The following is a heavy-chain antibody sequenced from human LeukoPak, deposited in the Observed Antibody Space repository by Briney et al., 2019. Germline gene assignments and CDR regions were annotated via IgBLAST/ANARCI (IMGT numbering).Heavy chain of an antibody. V-gene: IGHV1-18*01. CDR3: ARDGTTYYDILTGYYHAFDI. D-gene: IGHD3-9*01. Sequence: ASVKVSCKASGYTFTSYGISWVRQAPGQGLEWMGWISAYTGNTNYAQKLQGRVTMTTDTSTSTAYMELRSLRSDDTAVYYCARDGTTYYDILTGYYHAFDIWGQGTMVTVSS. CDR2: ISAYTGNT. CDR1: GYTFTSYG. J-gene: IGHJ3*02.